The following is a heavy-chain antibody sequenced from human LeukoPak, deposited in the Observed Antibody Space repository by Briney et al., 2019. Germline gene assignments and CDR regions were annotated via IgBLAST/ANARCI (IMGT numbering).Heavy chain of an antibody. CDR3: ARERSVVPAAEPSYYYYYYYMDV. J-gene: IGHJ6*03. Sequence: KPGGSLRLSCSTSGFSFSDYHMNWIRQAPGKGLEWVSHISGSGDSISYADSVKGRFTISRDNAKNSLYLQMNSLRAEDTAVYYRARERSVVPAAEPSYYYYYYYMDVWGKGTTVTVSS. V-gene: IGHV3-11*04. CDR2: ISGSGDSI. D-gene: IGHD2-2*01. CDR1: GFSFSDYH.